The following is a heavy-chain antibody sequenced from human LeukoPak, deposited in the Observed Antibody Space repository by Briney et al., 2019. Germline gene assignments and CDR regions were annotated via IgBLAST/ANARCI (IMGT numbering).Heavy chain of an antibody. CDR1: GGSISSSNW. V-gene: IGHV4-4*02. CDR3: ARGPPREDTAMVPYYYYMDV. D-gene: IGHD5-18*01. CDR2: INHSGST. Sequence: SETLSLTCAVSGGSISSSNWWSWVRQPPGKGLAWIGEINHSGSTNYNPSLKSRVTISVDTSKNQFSLKLSSVTAADTAVYYCARGPPREDTAMVPYYYYMDVWGKGTTVTVSS. J-gene: IGHJ6*03.